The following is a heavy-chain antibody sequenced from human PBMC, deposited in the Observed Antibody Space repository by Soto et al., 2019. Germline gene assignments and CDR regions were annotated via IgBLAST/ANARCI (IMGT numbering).Heavy chain of an antibody. V-gene: IGHV1-69*02. Sequence: AVKVSCKERFGTFTCYTLSWLRPAPARGIEWMVRSIPILGIANYAHKFKGRVTITADKSTSTAYMALSSLRSGDTAVYYCASVGFSMSRGVSIPLDVYDIWGQGTMVTVSS. J-gene: IGHJ3*02. CDR3: ASVGFSMSRGVSIPLDVYDI. CDR1: FGTFTCYT. D-gene: IGHD3-10*01. CDR2: SIPILGIA.